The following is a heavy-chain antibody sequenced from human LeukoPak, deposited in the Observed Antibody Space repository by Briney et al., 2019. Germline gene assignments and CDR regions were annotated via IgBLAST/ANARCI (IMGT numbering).Heavy chain of an antibody. Sequence: GGSLRLSCAASGFTFKNYAMSWVRQAPGKGLEWVSTISGNGGATYYADSVRGRFTVSRGNSKNTLYLQMNSLRAEDTAIYYCAKGGAYYDFSFDPWGQGTLVTVSS. D-gene: IGHD3-3*01. CDR1: GFTFKNYA. CDR2: ISGNGGAT. V-gene: IGHV3-23*01. J-gene: IGHJ5*02. CDR3: AKGGAYYDFSFDP.